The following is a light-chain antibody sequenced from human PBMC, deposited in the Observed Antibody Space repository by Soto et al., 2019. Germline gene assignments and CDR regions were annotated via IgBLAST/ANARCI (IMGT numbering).Light chain of an antibody. CDR2: LGS. V-gene: IGKV2-28*01. J-gene: IGKJ1*01. CDR3: MQTRQPPT. CDR1: QSLLHRNGYKY. Sequence: DIVMTQSPLSLPVTPGEPASISCRSSQSLLHRNGYKYLDWYLQKPGQSTQLLIYLGSNRASGVQGRCGGSGSAADFPLRISRVEAEDVGIYYCMQTRQPPTFGQGTKVEIK.